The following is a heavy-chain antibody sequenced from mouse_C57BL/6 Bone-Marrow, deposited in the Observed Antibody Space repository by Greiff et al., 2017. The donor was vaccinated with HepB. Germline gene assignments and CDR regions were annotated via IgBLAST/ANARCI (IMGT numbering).Heavy chain of an antibody. CDR2: ISSGSSTI. D-gene: IGHD4-1*01. J-gene: IGHJ2*01. CDR3: ARRTGNYFDY. V-gene: IGHV5-17*01. Sequence: EVKLVESGGGLVKPGGSLKLSCAASGFTFSDYGMHWVRQAPEKGLEWVAYISSGSSTIYYADTVKGRFTISRDKTKNTLFLQMTSLRSEDTAMYYCARRTGNYFDYWGQGTTLTVSS. CDR1: GFTFSDYG.